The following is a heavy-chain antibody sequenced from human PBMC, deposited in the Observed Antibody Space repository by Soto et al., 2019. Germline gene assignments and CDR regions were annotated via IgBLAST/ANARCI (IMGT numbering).Heavy chain of an antibody. Sequence: QVQLVQSEGEVKKPGASVKISCRASGYTFTSYAINWVRQAPGQGLEWMGWISDHSGNTNYAQKVQGRVTMTTDTSTSTAYMELRSLRSDDTAIYYCARIAASGIVHDFDFWGQGTLVTVSS. CDR3: ARIAASGIVHDFDF. J-gene: IGHJ4*02. CDR2: ISDHSGNT. V-gene: IGHV1-18*01. CDR1: GYTFTSYA. D-gene: IGHD6-13*01.